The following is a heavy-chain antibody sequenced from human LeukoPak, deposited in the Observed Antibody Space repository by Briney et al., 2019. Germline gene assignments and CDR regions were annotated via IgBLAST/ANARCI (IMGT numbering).Heavy chain of an antibody. J-gene: IGHJ4*02. CDR3: TRVRVYSSGWYFDY. CDR1: GFTLSVYS. D-gene: IGHD6-19*01. CDR2: IRSNTYGGTT. V-gene: IGHV3-49*04. Sequence: PGGSLRLSCAASGFTLSVYSMNWVRQAPGKGLEWVGFIRSNTYGGTTHYAASVRGTFTISRDDSKSIAYLQMNSLKTEDTAVYYCTRVRVYSSGWYFDYWGQGTLVTVSS.